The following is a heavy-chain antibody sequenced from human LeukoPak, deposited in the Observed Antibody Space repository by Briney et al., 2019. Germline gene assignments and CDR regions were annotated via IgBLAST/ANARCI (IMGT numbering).Heavy chain of an antibody. CDR2: IYYSGST. CDR1: GGSISSYY. J-gene: IGHJ4*02. V-gene: IGHV4-59*01. CDR3: ARAEDIVATIFHY. D-gene: IGHD5-12*01. Sequence: PSETLSLTCTVSGGSISSYYWSWIRQPPGKGLEWIGYIYYSGSTNYNPSLKSRVTISVDTSKNQFSLKLSSVNAADTAVYYCARAEDIVATIFHYWGRGTLVTVSS.